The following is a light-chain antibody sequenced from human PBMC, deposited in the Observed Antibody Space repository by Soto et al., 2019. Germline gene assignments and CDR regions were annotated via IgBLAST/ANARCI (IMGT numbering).Light chain of an antibody. J-gene: IGLJ1*01. CDR2: DVS. CDR1: SSDVGGYNY. Sequence: SALTQPASVSGAPGQSITLSCTGNSSDVGGYNYVSWYQQHPGKAPKLMIYDVSNRPSGVSNRFSGSKSGNTASLTISGLQAEDEADYYCSSYTSSSTQVFGTGTKVTVL. CDR3: SSYTSSSTQV. V-gene: IGLV2-14*01.